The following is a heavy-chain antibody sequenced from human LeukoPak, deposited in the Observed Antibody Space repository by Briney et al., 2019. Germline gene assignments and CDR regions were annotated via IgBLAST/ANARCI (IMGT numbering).Heavy chain of an antibody. CDR2: IIPILGIA. CDR1: GGTFSSYA. J-gene: IGHJ4*02. V-gene: IGHV1-69*04. Sequence: SVKVSCKASGGTFSSYAISWVRQPPGQGLEWMGRIIPILGIANYAQKFQGGVTITADKSTSTAYMELSSLRAEETAVYYCARLWMAIRYYIDYWGQGTLVTVSS. D-gene: IGHD5-24*01. CDR3: ARLWMAIRYYIDY.